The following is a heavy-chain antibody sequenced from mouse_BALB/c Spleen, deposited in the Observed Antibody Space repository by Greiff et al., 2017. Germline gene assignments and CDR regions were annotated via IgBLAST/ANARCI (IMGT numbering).Heavy chain of an antibody. CDR1: GFTFSDFY. D-gene: IGHD2-1*01. V-gene: IGHV7-1*02. Sequence: VQLVESGGGLVQPGGSLRLSCATSGFTFSDFYMEWVRQPPGKRLEWIAASRNKANDYTTEYSASVKGRFIVSRDTSQSILYLQMNALRAEDTAIYYCARDAYGNYGDYYAMDYWGQGTSVTVSS. CDR2: SRNKANDYTT. J-gene: IGHJ4*01. CDR3: ARDAYGNYGDYYAMDY.